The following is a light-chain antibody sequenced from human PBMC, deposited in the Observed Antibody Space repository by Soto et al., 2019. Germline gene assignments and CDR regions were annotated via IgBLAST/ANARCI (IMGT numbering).Light chain of an antibody. CDR3: SSYAGSNNPVV. Sequence: QSALTQPPSASGSPGQSVTISCTGTSSDVGGYNYVSWYQQHPGKAPKLMISEVSKRPSGVPDRFSGSKSGNTASLTVSGLQVEDEADYYCSSYAGSNNPVVFGGGTQLTVL. J-gene: IGLJ2*01. CDR2: EVS. CDR1: SSDVGGYNY. V-gene: IGLV2-8*01.